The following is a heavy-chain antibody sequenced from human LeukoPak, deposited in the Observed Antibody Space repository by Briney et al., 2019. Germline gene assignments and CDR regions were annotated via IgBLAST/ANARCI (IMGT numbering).Heavy chain of an antibody. J-gene: IGHJ4*02. D-gene: IGHD1-14*01. Sequence: GGSLRLSCAASGFTFSSYHMHWVRQAPGKGLEWVAVIWYDGTNKYYADSVKGRFTISRDTSKNTLFLQMDSLRAEDTAVYYCARGHPGKLDYWGQGTLVTVSS. CDR2: IWYDGTNK. V-gene: IGHV3-33*01. CDR3: ARGHPGKLDY. CDR1: GFTFSSYH.